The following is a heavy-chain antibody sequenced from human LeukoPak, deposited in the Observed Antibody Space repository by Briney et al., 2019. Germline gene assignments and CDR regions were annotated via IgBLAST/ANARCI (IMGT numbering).Heavy chain of an antibody. CDR3: AKDYCGGNSCFVDY. CDR2: INWNGGTI. J-gene: IGHJ4*02. D-gene: IGHD2-21*01. Sequence: GRSLRLSCAPSGFTFEDIAMHWVRQAPGKGLECVSLINWNGGTIAYAGSVKGRFTSSRDHARNSLYLQMNSLRPEGTALYYCAKDYCGGNSCFVDYWVRGTLVTVSS. CDR1: GFTFEDIA. V-gene: IGHV3-9*01.